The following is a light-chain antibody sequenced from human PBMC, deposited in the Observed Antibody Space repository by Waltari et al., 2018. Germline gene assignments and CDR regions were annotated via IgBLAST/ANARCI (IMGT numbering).Light chain of an antibody. Sequence: SQLTQSPHSLSASVGDRVTITCRASQGISIYLACYQQKPGKAPKLLIYAASTLQSGVPSSFSGSGSVTDFTLTISSLQPEDFATYYCQQLRAFGQGTKVEIK. J-gene: IGKJ1*01. CDR1: QGISIY. CDR3: QQLRA. V-gene: IGKV1-9*01. CDR2: AAS.